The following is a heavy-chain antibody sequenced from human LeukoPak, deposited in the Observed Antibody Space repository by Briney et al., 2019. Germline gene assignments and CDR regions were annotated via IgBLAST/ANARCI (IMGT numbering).Heavy chain of an antibody. CDR1: GGSISSSSYY. CDR2: IYYSGST. D-gene: IGHD3-22*01. Sequence: TSETLSLTCTVSGGSISSSSYYWGWIRQPPGKGLEWIGSIYYSGSTYYNPSLKSRVTISVDTSKNQFSLKLSSVTAADTAVYYCARDRSNYYDSSGYYYEVDYYFDYWGQGTLVTVSS. J-gene: IGHJ4*02. CDR3: ARDRSNYYDSSGYYYEVDYYFDY. V-gene: IGHV4-39*07.